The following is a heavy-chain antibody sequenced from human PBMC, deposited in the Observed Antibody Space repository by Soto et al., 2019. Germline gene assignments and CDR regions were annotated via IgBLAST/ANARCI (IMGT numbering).Heavy chain of an antibody. Sequence: QVPLVQSGAEVKKPGASVKVSCKASGFTFSAYYIYWVRQAPGQGLEWIGWINPTSGGTNNAQKFQGRVTMTRDTSTSTVYMELSALIPDDTAVYYCARSLLDEYSSSWRSAYYGMDVWGQGTTVTVSS. D-gene: IGHD6-13*01. CDR3: ARSLLDEYSSSWRSAYYGMDV. J-gene: IGHJ6*02. CDR1: GFTFSAYY. CDR2: INPTSGGT. V-gene: IGHV1-2*02.